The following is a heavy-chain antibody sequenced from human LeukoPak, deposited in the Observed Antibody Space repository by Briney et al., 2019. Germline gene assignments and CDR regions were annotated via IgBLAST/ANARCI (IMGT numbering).Heavy chain of an antibody. V-gene: IGHV3-9*01. J-gene: IGHJ4*02. D-gene: IGHD2-15*01. CDR3: AKDRGDRSGGSCFDY. CDR1: GFTFDDHA. CDR2: ISWNSGSI. Sequence: GRSLRLSCAASGFTFDDHAMHWVRQAPGKGLEWVSGISWNSGSIGYADSVKGRFTISRDNAKNSLYLQMNSLRAEDTALYYCAKDRGDRSGGSCFDYWGQGTLVTVSS.